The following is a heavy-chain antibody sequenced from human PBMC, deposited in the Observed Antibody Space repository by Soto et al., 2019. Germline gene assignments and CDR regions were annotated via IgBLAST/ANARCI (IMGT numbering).Heavy chain of an antibody. V-gene: IGHV4-39*01. CDR3: AGHLGSSSSTPFNY. J-gene: IGHJ4*02. Sequence: SETLSLTCTVSGGSLSSSSYYWGWIRQPPGKGLEWVGSIYYSGSTYYNPSLKSRVTISVDTSKNQFSLKLNSVTAADTAVYYCAGHLGSSSSTPFNYWGQGTLVTVSS. CDR2: IYYSGST. D-gene: IGHD6-6*01. CDR1: GGSLSSSSYY.